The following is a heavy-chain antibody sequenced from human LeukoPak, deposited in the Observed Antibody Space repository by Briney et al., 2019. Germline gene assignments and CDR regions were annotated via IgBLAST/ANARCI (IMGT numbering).Heavy chain of an antibody. J-gene: IGHJ5*02. CDR1: GFTFSSYA. Sequence: GGSLRLSCAASGFTFSSYAMSWVRQAPGKGLEWVSAISGSGGSTYYADSVKGRFTISRDNSKNTLYLQMNSLRAEDTAVYYCAKDPGFYDFWSGFRLGTSWFDPWGQGTLVTVSS. D-gene: IGHD3-3*01. CDR2: ISGSGGST. CDR3: AKDPGFYDFWSGFRLGTSWFDP. V-gene: IGHV3-23*01.